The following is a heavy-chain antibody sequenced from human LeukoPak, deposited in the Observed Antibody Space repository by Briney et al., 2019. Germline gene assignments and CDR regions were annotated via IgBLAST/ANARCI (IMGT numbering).Heavy chain of an antibody. CDR1: GGSFSGYY. CDR3: ARGPYCSSTSCYRFGKNYYYMDV. D-gene: IGHD2-2*01. CDR2: INHSGST. V-gene: IGHV4-34*01. Sequence: SETLSLTCAVYGGSFSGYYWSWIRQPPGKGLEWIGEINHSGSTNYNPSLKSRVTISVDTSKNQFSLKLSSVTAADTAVYYCARGPYCSSTSCYRFGKNYYYMDVWGKGTTVTVSS. J-gene: IGHJ6*03.